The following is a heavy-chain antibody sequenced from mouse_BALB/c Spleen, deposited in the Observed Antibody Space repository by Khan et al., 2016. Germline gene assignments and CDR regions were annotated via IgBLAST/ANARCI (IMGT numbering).Heavy chain of an antibody. CDR1: GYAFSSYW. Sequence: QVQLQQSGAELVRPGSSVKISCKASGYAFSSYWMNWVKQRPGQGLEWIGQIYPGAGDTNYNGKFKGKATLTADKSSSTAYMQLSSLTSEDSAVXFCARHGSSYDYYAMYYWGQGTSVTVSS. CDR2: IYPGAGDT. CDR3: ARHGSSYDYYAMYY. D-gene: IGHD1-1*01. J-gene: IGHJ4*01. V-gene: IGHV1-80*01.